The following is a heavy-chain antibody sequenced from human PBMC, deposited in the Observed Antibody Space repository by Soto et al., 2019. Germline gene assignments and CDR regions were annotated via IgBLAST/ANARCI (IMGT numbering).Heavy chain of an antibody. CDR2: ISSSGSA. D-gene: IGHD3-22*01. V-gene: IGHV4-39*01. CDR1: GGSISGSRYY. J-gene: IGHJ4*02. CDR3: EVNFDA. Sequence: SETLSLTCTVSGGSISGSRYYWGWIRQSPGKGLEWIGSISSSGSAYYNPSLKSRLTISVDTFKNQFSLKLSSVTAADTAVYYCEVNFDAWGQGTLVTVSS.